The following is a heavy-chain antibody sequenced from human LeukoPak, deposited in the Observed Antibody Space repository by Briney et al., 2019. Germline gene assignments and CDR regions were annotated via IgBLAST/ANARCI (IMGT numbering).Heavy chain of an antibody. D-gene: IGHD2-21*02. CDR3: ARDVGYCGGDCYSDAFDI. Sequence: PSQTLSLTCTVSGGSISSGGYYWRWIRQHPGKGLEWIGYIYYSGSTYYNPSLKSRVTISVDTSKNQFSLKLSSVTAADTAVYYCARDVGYCGGDCYSDAFDIWGQGTMVTVSS. CDR2: IYYSGST. CDR1: GGSISSGGYY. J-gene: IGHJ3*02. V-gene: IGHV4-31*03.